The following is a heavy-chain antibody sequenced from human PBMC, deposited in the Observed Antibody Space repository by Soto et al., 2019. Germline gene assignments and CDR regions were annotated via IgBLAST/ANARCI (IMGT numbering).Heavy chain of an antibody. J-gene: IGHJ4*02. Sequence: HWVRQAPGQGLEWMGWINPNSGGTNYAQKFQGRVTMTRDTSISTAYMELSRLRSDDTAVYYCARSDYGDYYFDYWGQGTLVTVSS. V-gene: IGHV1-2*02. D-gene: IGHD4-17*01. CDR2: INPNSGGT. CDR3: ARSDYGDYYFDY.